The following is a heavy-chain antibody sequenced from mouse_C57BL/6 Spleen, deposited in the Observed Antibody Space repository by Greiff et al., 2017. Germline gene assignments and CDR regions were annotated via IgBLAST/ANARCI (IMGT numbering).Heavy chain of an antibody. CDR1: GFNIKDDY. J-gene: IGHJ4*01. CDR3: TTFFDGSYAMDY. D-gene: IGHD2-3*01. Sequence: EVKLMESGAELVRPGASVKLSCTASGFNIKDDYMHWVKQRPEQGLEWIGWIDPENGDTEYASKFQGKATITADTSSNTAYLQLSSLTSEDTAVYYCTTFFDGSYAMDYWGQGTSVTVSS. CDR2: IDPENGDT. V-gene: IGHV14-4*01.